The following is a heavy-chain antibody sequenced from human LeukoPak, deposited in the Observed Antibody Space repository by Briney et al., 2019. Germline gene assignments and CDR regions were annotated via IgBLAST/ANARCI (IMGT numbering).Heavy chain of an antibody. V-gene: IGHV3-30*03. D-gene: IGHD1-1*01. CDR2: ISYDGSNK. CDR1: GFTFSSYG. CDR3: ATSTTGTTLCAFDI. J-gene: IGHJ3*02. Sequence: GGSLRLSCAASGFTFSSYGMHWVRQAPGKGLEWVAVISYDGSNKYYADSVKGRFTISRDNSKNTLYLQMNSLRAEDTAVYYCATSTTGTTLCAFDIWGQGTMVTVSS.